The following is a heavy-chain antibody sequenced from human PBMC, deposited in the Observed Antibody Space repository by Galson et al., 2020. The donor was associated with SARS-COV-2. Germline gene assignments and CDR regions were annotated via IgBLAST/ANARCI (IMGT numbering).Heavy chain of an antibody. CDR1: GFTFSSYE. CDR3: ARDKSGGTYYYYYYMDV. V-gene: IGHV3-48*03. J-gene: IGHJ6*03. D-gene: IGHD1-1*01. Sequence: GGSLRLSCAASGFTFSSYEMNWVRQAPGKGLEWVSYISSSGSTIYYADSVKGRFTISRDNAKNSLYLQMNSLRAEDTAVYYCARDKSGGTYYYYYYMDVWGKGTTVTVSS. CDR2: ISSSGSTI.